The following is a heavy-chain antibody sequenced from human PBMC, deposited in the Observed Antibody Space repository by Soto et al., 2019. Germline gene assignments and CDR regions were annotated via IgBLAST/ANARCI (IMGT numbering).Heavy chain of an antibody. CDR1: GFTFSSYA. CDR2: ISGSGDST. V-gene: IGHV3-23*01. J-gene: IGHJ6*02. CDR3: AKDRDGAAAGPTKFYGMDV. D-gene: IGHD6-13*01. Sequence: EGQLLESGGGLVQPGGSLRLSCAASGFTFSSYAMSWVRQAPGKGLEWVSVISGSGDSTYYADSVRGRFTISRDNSKNTLYLQMNSLRAEDTAVYYCAKDRDGAAAGPTKFYGMDVWGQGTTVTVSS.